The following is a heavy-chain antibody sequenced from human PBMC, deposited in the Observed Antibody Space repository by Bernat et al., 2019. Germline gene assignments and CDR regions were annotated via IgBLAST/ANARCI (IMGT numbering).Heavy chain of an antibody. CDR3: ARVPDSSGYHSQH. V-gene: IGHV3-30-3*01. CDR2: ISYDGSNK. D-gene: IGHD3-22*01. J-gene: IGHJ1*01. Sequence: VQLVESGGGVVQPGRSLRLSCAASGFTFSSYAMHWVRQAPGKGLEWVAVISYDGSNKYYADSVKGRFTISRDNSKNTLYLQMNSLRAEDTAVYYCARVPDSSGYHSQHWGQGTLVTVSS. CDR1: GFTFSSYA.